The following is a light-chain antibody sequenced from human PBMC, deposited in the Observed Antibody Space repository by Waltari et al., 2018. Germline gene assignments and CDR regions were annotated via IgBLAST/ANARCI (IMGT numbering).Light chain of an antibody. CDR2: YDS. Sequence: SYVVTQSPSVSVAPGETARITCGGDNIGSKSVHWYQQRPGQAPVRDISYDSDRPSVIPGRFAVSNSGNTATLTISWVEAEDEADYYCLVWHSTIDHQGVFGGGTKLTVL. V-gene: IGLV3-21*04. CDR3: LVWHSTIDHQGV. CDR1: NIGSKS. J-gene: IGLJ2*01.